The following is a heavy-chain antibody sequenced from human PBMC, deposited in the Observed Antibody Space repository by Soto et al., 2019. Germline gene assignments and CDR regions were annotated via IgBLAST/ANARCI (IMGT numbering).Heavy chain of an antibody. V-gene: IGHV4-34*01. CDR3: ARGYCSGGSCYYYYYYMDV. D-gene: IGHD2-15*01. J-gene: IGHJ6*03. CDR2: INHSGST. Sequence: ETLSLTCAVYGGSFSGCYWSWIRQPPGKGLEWIGEINHSGSTNYNPSLKSRVTISVDTSKNQFSLKLSSVTAADTAVYYCARGYCSGGSCYYYYYYMDVWGKGTTVTVSS. CDR1: GGSFSGCY.